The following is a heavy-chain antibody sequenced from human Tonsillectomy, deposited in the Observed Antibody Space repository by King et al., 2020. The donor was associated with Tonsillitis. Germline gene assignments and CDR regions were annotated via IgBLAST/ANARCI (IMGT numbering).Heavy chain of an antibody. CDR3: AGDGDYVGGNWFDP. Sequence: VQLQQWGAGLLKPSETLSLTCAVYGGSFSGYYWSWIRQPPGKGLEWIGEINHSGSTNYNPSLKSRVTISVDTSKNQFSLKLSSVTAADTAVYYCAGDGDYVGGNWFDPWGQGTLVTVSS. CDR2: INHSGST. CDR1: GGSFSGYY. D-gene: IGHD4-17*01. V-gene: IGHV4-34*01. J-gene: IGHJ5*02.